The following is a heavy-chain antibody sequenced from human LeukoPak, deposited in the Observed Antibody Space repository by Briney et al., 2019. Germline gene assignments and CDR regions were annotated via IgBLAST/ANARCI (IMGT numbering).Heavy chain of an antibody. CDR1: GFTFSSYA. V-gene: IGHV3-23*01. D-gene: IGHD3-10*01. CDR2: ISGSGGST. CDR3: ANDLRRDYYYGMDV. Sequence: GGSLRLSCAASGFTFSSYAMSWVRQAPGKGLEWVSAISGSGGSTYYADSVKGRFTISRDNSKNTLYLQMNSLRAEDTAVYYCANDLRRDYYYGMDVWGQGTTVTVSS. J-gene: IGHJ6*02.